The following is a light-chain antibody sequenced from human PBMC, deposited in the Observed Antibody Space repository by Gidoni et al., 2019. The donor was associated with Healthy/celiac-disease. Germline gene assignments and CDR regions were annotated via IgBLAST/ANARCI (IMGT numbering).Light chain of an antibody. J-gene: IGKJ3*01. CDR1: QSISSY. Sequence: DIQMTQSPSSLPASVGDRVTITCRASQSISSYLNWYQQKPGKAPKLLIYAASSLQSAVPSRFSSSRSGTKFTLTISSLRPEDFATYYCRQSYSTPRITFGPGTKVDIK. CDR2: AAS. V-gene: IGKV1-39*01. CDR3: RQSYSTPRIT.